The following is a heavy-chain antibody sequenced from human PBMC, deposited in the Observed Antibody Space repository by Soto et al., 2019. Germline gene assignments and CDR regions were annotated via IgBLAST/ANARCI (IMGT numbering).Heavy chain of an antibody. D-gene: IGHD6-13*01. CDR2: ISAYNGNT. J-gene: IGHJ4*02. CDR1: GYTFNTYG. V-gene: IGHV1-18*01. Sequence: GASVKVSCKASGYTFNTYGINWVRQAPGQGLEWMGWISAYNGNTNYAEKVRGRVTMTTDTSTSTAYMELRSLRSDDTAVYYCARDALDSSGWYYSAYWGQGTPVLVSS. CDR3: ARDALDSSGWYYSAY.